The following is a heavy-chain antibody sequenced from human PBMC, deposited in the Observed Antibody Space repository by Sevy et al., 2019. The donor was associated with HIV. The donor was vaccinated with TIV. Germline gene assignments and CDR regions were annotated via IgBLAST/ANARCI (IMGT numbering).Heavy chain of an antibody. CDR3: VKGMDSAGKYVNFDG. V-gene: IGHV3-9*01. Sequence: GGSLRLSCAVSGFMFDAYAMHWVRQSPGKGLEWVSSISWNGENMGYADFVKGRFTISRDNAKKSLYLQMNGLRVEDTALFYCVKGMDSAGKYVNFDGWGQGTLVTVSS. CDR2: ISWNGENM. J-gene: IGHJ4*02. CDR1: GFMFDAYA. D-gene: IGHD3-9*01.